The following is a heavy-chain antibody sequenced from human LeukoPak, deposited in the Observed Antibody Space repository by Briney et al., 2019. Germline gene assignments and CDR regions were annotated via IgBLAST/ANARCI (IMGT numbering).Heavy chain of an antibody. CDR3: AKGQKATIFGGIYYFDY. J-gene: IGHJ4*02. CDR2: IRYDGSNK. CDR1: GFTFSSYG. V-gene: IGHV3-30*02. Sequence: GGSLRLSCAASGFTFSSYGMHWVRQAPGKGLEWVAFIRYDGSNKYYADSVKGRFTISRDNSKNTLYLQMNSLRAEDTAVYYCAKGQKATIFGGIYYFDYWGQGTLVTVSS. D-gene: IGHD3-3*01.